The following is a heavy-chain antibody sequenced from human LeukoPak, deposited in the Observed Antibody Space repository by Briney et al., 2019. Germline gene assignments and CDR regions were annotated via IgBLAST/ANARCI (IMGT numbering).Heavy chain of an antibody. J-gene: IGHJ4*02. Sequence: GGSLRLSCAASGFTFSSYSMNWVRQAPGKGLEWVSAISGSGGSTYYADSVKGRFTISRDNSKNTLYLQMNSLRAEDTAVYYCAKDPRPPMTTVTTRYFDYWGQGTLVTVSS. CDR3: AKDPRPPMTTVTTRYFDY. CDR1: GFTFSSYS. D-gene: IGHD4-17*01. CDR2: ISGSGGST. V-gene: IGHV3-23*01.